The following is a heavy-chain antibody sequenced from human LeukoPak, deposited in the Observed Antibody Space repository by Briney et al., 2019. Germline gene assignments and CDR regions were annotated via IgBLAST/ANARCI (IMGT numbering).Heavy chain of an antibody. Sequence: GSLRLSCAASGFTFSSYSMNWVRQALGKGVEWIGSIYYSGSTYYNPSLKSRVTISVDTSKNQFSLKLSSVTAADTAVYYCARIAVAGDLDYLGQGTLVTVSS. D-gene: IGHD6-19*01. J-gene: IGHJ4*02. CDR1: GFTFSSYSMN. CDR2: IYYSGST. CDR3: ARIAVAGDLDY. V-gene: IGHV4-59*05.